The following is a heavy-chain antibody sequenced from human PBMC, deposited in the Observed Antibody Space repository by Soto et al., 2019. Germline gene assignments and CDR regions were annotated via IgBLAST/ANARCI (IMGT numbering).Heavy chain of an antibody. D-gene: IGHD2-15*01. J-gene: IGHJ4*02. CDR1: GFTFSSYA. CDR3: AKDLGYCSGDSCYGDY. CDR2: ISGSGGST. V-gene: IGHV3-23*01. Sequence: EVQLLESGGGLVQPGGSLRLSCAASGFTFSSYAMSWVRQAPGKGLEWVSAISGSGGSTYYADSVKGRFTISRDNSKNTLYLQMNSLRAEDTAAYYCAKDLGYCSGDSCYGDYWGQGTLVTVSS.